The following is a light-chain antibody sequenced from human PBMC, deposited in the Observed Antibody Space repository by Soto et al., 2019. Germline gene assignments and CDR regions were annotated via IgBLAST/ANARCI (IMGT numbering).Light chain of an antibody. CDR3: QQYSNYPPRT. Sequence: DIQMTQSPSTLSASAGDRVTITCRASQSISIWLAWYQQKPGKAPKILIYKASSLESGVPSRFSGSGSGTEFTLTISSLQPDDFATYYCQQYSNYPPRTFGQGTKVEIK. CDR2: KAS. J-gene: IGKJ1*01. V-gene: IGKV1-5*03. CDR1: QSISIW.